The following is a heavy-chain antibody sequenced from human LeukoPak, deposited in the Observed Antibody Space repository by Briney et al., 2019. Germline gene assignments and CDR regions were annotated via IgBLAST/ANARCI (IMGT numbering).Heavy chain of an antibody. V-gene: IGHV4-4*07. Sequence: SETLSLTCAVSGGSISSYYWSWIRQPAGKGLEWIGRIYTSGSTNYNPSLKSRVTMSVDTSKNQFSLKLSSVTAADTAVYYCARDGLAAAGRRSEYYYYYGMDVWGQGTTVTVSS. CDR1: GGSISSYY. CDR3: ARDGLAAAGRRSEYYYYYGMDV. J-gene: IGHJ6*02. CDR2: IYTSGST. D-gene: IGHD6-13*01.